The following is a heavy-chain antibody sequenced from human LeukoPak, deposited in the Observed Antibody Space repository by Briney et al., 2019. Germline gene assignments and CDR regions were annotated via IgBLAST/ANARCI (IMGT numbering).Heavy chain of an antibody. CDR2: MSPNSGDT. CDR1: GYTFTSYD. CDR3: ARGGYCYGIACYSLYY. Sequence: ASVNVSCKASGYTFTSYDFNWVLQATGQRPEWMGWMSPNSGDTGYAQKFQDRVTMTRNTSISTAYMELSSLRSDDTAVYYCARGGYCYGIACYSLYYWGQGTLVPVSS. V-gene: IGHV1-8*01. J-gene: IGHJ4*02. D-gene: IGHD2-15*01.